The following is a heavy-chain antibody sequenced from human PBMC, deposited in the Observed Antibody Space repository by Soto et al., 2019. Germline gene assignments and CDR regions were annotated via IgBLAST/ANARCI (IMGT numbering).Heavy chain of an antibody. V-gene: IGHV1-18*01. J-gene: IGHJ3*02. CDR1: GYTFTSYG. CDR3: ARPYTYYYDSSGYGAFDI. D-gene: IGHD3-22*01. CDR2: ISAYNGNT. Sequence: ASVKVSCKASGYTFTSYGISWVRQAPGQGLEWMGWISAYNGNTNHAQKLQGRVTMTTDTSTSTAYMELRSLRSDDTAVYYCARPYTYYYDSSGYGAFDIWGQGTMVTFSS.